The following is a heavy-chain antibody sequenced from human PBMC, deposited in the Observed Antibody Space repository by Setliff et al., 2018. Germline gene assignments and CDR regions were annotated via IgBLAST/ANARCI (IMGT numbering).Heavy chain of an antibody. CDR1: GNSFTVFY. Sequence: ASVKVSCKSSGNSFTVFYLHWVRQAPGQGLEWMGWISPHSGDTHYAQKFQSRVRMTRDTSTYAAYLELSDLTSDDTAMYYCARSGSFGMRYWFDYWGQGALVIVAS. CDR2: ISPHSGDT. J-gene: IGHJ4*02. V-gene: IGHV1-2*02. CDR3: ARSGSFGMRYWFDY. D-gene: IGHD1-26*01.